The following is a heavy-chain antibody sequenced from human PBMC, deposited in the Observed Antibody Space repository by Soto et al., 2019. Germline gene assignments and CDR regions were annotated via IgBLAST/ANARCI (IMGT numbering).Heavy chain of an antibody. D-gene: IGHD3-3*01. CDR2: ISGSGGST. Sequence: GGSLRHSCAASGFTFSSYAMSWVRQAPGKGLEWVSAISGSGGSTYYADSVKGRFTISRDNSKNTLYLQMNSLRAEDTAVYYCAKDATMSYYDFWSGQFDYWGQGTLVTVSS. V-gene: IGHV3-23*01. CDR3: AKDATMSYYDFWSGQFDY. CDR1: GFTFSSYA. J-gene: IGHJ4*02.